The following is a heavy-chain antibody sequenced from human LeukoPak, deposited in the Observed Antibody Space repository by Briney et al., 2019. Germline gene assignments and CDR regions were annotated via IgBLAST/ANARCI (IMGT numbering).Heavy chain of an antibody. J-gene: IGHJ4*02. CDR1: GFTFSIYW. D-gene: IGHD2-15*01. V-gene: IGHV3-7*03. CDR2: INQDGGEK. Sequence: PGGSLRLSCAASGFTFSIYWMSWVRQAPGKGLEWVANINQDGGEKYYVDSVKGRFTISRDNATNSLYLQMNSLRAEDTAVYYCARYCSGGSCFDYWGQGPLVTVSS. CDR3: ARYCSGGSCFDY.